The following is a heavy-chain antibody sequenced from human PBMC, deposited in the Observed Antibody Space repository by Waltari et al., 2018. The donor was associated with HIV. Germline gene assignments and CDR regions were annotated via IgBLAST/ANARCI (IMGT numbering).Heavy chain of an antibody. Sequence: QVQLQESGPGLVKPSETLSLTCIVSGYSISRGYYWGWIRQPPGKGLEWIGSIYHTGSTDYNPSLKSRVTISVDTSKNQFSLKVRSVTAADTAVYYCARAGYHESSGPRDWGQGTLVTVSS. D-gene: IGHD3-22*01. V-gene: IGHV4-38-2*02. CDR3: ARAGYHESSGPRD. J-gene: IGHJ4*02. CDR1: GYSISRGYY. CDR2: IYHTGST.